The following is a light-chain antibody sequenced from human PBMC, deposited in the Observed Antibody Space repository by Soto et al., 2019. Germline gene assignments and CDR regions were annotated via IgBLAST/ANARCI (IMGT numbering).Light chain of an antibody. V-gene: IGKV1-39*01. CDR3: QRSYSTPLP. Sequence: DIQMTQSPSSLSASVGDRVTITCRASPSISSYLNWYQQKPGKAPKLLIYAASSLQSGVPSRFSGSGSGTDFTLTISSLQPEDFATYYCQRSYSTPLPFGGGTKVEIK. CDR2: AAS. J-gene: IGKJ4*01. CDR1: PSISSY.